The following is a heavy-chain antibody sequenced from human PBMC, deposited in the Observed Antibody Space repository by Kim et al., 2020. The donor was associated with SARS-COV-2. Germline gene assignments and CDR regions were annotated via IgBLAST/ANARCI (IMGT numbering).Heavy chain of an antibody. Sequence: SVKVSCKASGFTFTSSAMQWVRQARGQRLEWIGWIVVGSGNTNYAQKFQERVTITRDMSTSTAYMELSSLRSEDTAVYYCAADFTDCSGGSCYRRDVWGKGTTVTVSS. CDR3: AADFTDCSGGSCYRRDV. CDR1: GFTFTSSA. D-gene: IGHD2-15*01. V-gene: IGHV1-58*02. J-gene: IGHJ6*04. CDR2: IVVGSGNT.